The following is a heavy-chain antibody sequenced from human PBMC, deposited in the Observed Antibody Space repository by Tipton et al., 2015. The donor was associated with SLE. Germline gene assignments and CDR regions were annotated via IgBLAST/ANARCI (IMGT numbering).Heavy chain of an antibody. V-gene: IGHV3-23*01. J-gene: IGHJ4*02. CDR3: ARYGDYEDYFDY. D-gene: IGHD4-17*01. CDR1: GFTFSSYR. CDR2: ISGSGGST. Sequence: SLRLSCAASGFTFSSYRMNWVRQAPGKGLERVSAISGSGGSTYYADSVKGRFTISRDNSKNTLSVQMNSLRAEDTAVYYCARYGDYEDYFDYWGQGTLVTVSS.